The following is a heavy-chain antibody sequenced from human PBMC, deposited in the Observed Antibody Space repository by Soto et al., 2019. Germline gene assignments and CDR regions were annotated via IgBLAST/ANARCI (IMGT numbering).Heavy chain of an antibody. CDR3: AKDWSVAARPHYYYGMDV. CDR2: ISYDGSNK. J-gene: IGHJ6*02. D-gene: IGHD6-19*01. Sequence: PGGSLRLSCAASGFTFSSYGMHWVRQAPGKGLEWVAVISYDGSNKYYADSVKGRFTISRDNSKNTLYLQMNSLRAEDTAVYYCAKDWSVAARPHYYYGMDVWGQGTTVTVSS. V-gene: IGHV3-30*18. CDR1: GFTFSSYG.